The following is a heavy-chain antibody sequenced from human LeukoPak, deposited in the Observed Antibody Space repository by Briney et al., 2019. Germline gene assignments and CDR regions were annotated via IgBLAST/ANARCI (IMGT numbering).Heavy chain of an antibody. CDR3: ANRYYDGSVGV. J-gene: IGHJ3*01. Sequence: GGSLRLSCAASGFTFSSYAMKWVRQAPGKGLEWVSAISGSGSSTYYADSVKGRFTISRDNSKNTLYLQMNSLRAEDTAVYYCANRYYDGSVGVWGQGTMVTVSS. CDR2: ISGSGSST. D-gene: IGHD3-22*01. V-gene: IGHV3-23*01. CDR1: GFTFSSYA.